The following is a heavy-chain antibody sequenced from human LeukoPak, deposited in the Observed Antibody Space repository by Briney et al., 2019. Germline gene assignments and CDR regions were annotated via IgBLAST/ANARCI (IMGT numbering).Heavy chain of an antibody. J-gene: IGHJ6*03. CDR3: ARLSYYYYYMDV. D-gene: IGHD2/OR15-2a*01. Sequence: SETLSLTCGISGGSFSDYHWTWIRQPPGKGLEWIGEINHSGNTNYNPSLKSRVTISVDTSKNQFSLKLSSVTAADTAVYYCARLSYYYYYMDVWGKGTTVTVSS. V-gene: IGHV4-34*01. CDR1: GGSFSDYH. CDR2: INHSGNT.